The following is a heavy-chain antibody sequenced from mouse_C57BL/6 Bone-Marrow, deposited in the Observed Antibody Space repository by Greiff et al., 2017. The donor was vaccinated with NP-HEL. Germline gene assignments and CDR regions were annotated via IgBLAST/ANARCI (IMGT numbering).Heavy chain of an antibody. Sequence: QVQLKESGAELARPGASVKLSCKASGYTFTSYGISWVKQRTGQGLEWIGEIYPRSGNTYYNEKFKGKATLTADKSSSTAYMELRSLTSEDSAVYFCARPTTVVATDYAMDYWGQGTSVTVSS. CDR3: ARPTTVVATDYAMDY. V-gene: IGHV1-81*01. J-gene: IGHJ4*01. D-gene: IGHD1-1*01. CDR2: IYPRSGNT. CDR1: GYTFTSYG.